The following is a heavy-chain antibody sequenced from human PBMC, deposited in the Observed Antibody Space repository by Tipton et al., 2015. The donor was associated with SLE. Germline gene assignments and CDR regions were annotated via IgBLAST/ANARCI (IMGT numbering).Heavy chain of an antibody. CDR2: IYTSGTT. J-gene: IGHJ6*02. D-gene: IGHD6-13*01. V-gene: IGHV4-61*02. CDR3: ARRRGSSNWYSRYGLDV. CDR1: GSSISNGYY. Sequence: TLSLTCAVSGSSISNGYYWSWIRQPAGKGLEWIGRIYTSGTTNYTPSLKGRVTISADTSKNQFSLKLKSVTAADTAVYYCARRRGSSNWYSRYGLDVWGQGTTVTVSS.